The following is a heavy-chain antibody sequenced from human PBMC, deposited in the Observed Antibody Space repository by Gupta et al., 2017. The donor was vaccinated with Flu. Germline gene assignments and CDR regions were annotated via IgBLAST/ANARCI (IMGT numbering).Heavy chain of an antibody. CDR1: GASFSSYY. CDR3: ARDWRDPPRGEWKYWYFDL. Sequence: QGHLQESGPGLVKPSETLSLTCSVSGASFSSYYWTWIRQPPGKGLEWIGYIYNSESTNYNPSLKSRVTISADTSKNQISLKMTSVTAADTAVYYCARDWRDPPRGEWKYWYFDLWGRGTLVTVSS. CDR2: IYNSEST. J-gene: IGHJ2*01. D-gene: IGHD2-8*02. V-gene: IGHV4-59*01.